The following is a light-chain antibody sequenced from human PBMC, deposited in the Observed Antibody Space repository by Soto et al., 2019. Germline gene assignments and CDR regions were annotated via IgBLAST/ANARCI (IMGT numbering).Light chain of an antibody. CDR2: GVS. J-gene: IGKJ1*01. V-gene: IGKV3-15*01. CDR3: QQYNNWPPRGT. CDR1: QSVSSN. Sequence: EIVMTQSPATLSVSPGERATLSCRASQSVSSNLAWYQQKPGPAPRLLIYGVSTRATGIPARFSGSGSGTEFTLTISSLQSEDFAVYYCQQYNNWPPRGTFGQGTKVEIK.